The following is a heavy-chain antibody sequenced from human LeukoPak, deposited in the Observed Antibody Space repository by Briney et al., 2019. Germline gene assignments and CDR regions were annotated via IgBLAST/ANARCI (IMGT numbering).Heavy chain of an antibody. D-gene: IGHD3-10*01. CDR2: INHSGST. CDR1: GGSFSGYY. V-gene: IGHV4-34*01. J-gene: IGHJ4*02. CDR3: ATAMGGY. Sequence: SETLSLTCAVYGGSFSGYYWSWIRRPPGKGLEWIGEINHSGSTNYNPSLKSRVTISVDTSKNQFSLKLSSVTAADTAVYYCATAMGGYWGQGTLVTVSS.